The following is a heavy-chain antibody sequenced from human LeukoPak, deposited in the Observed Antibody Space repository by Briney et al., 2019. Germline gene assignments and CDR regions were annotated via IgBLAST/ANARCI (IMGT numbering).Heavy chain of an antibody. CDR3: ARQMPTVVPAAMRGYYYYGMDV. D-gene: IGHD2-2*01. Sequence: PSETLSLTCTVSGGSISGYYWSWIRQPPGKGLERIGSIYYSGSTYYNPSLKSRVTISVDTSKNQFSLKLSSVTAADTAVYYCARQMPTVVPAAMRGYYYYGMDVWGQGTTVTVSS. V-gene: IGHV4-59*05. J-gene: IGHJ6*02. CDR2: IYYSGST. CDR1: GGSISGYY.